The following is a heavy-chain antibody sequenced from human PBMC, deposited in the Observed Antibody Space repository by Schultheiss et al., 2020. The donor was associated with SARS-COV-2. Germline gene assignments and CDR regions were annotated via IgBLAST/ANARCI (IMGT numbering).Heavy chain of an antibody. J-gene: IGHJ3*02. CDR2: IIPIFGTA. V-gene: IGHV1-69*13. Sequence: SVKVSCKASGGTFSSYAISWVRQAPGQGLEWMGGIIPIFGTANYAQKFQGRVTITADESTSTAYMELSSLRSEDTAVYYCARERGYSSGWHDEVDAFDIWGQGTMVTVSS. D-gene: IGHD6-19*01. CDR1: GGTFSSYA. CDR3: ARERGYSSGWHDEVDAFDI.